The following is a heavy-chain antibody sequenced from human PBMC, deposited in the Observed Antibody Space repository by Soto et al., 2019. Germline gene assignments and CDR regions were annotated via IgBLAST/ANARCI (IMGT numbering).Heavy chain of an antibody. CDR1: GYTFSDYY. D-gene: IGHD1-1*01. V-gene: IGHV1-2*02. CDR3: AREPATAKPEGVDF. CDR2: MNPNSGGT. J-gene: IGHJ4*02. Sequence: ASLKVSCKASGYTFSDYYIHWERQAPGQGLEWMGWMNPNSGGTKYAPKFHGGVNMTRVTAITTGDMESSRLRSGDTAVYYCAREPATAKPEGVDFWGQGALVTVSS.